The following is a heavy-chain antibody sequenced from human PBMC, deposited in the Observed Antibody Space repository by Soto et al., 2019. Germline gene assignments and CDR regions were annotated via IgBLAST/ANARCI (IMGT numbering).Heavy chain of an antibody. CDR1: GYSFSTYW. CDR3: ARSPPSYCTTGRFDP. J-gene: IGHJ5*02. CDR2: IYPGDSDT. V-gene: IGHV5-51*01. Sequence: GESLKISCKASGYSFSTYWIAWVRQMPGKGLEWMGIIYPGDSDTRYSPSFQGQVTISADKSISTAYLQWSSLKASDTAMYYCARSPPSYCTTGRFDPWGQGTLVTVSS. D-gene: IGHD2-8*01.